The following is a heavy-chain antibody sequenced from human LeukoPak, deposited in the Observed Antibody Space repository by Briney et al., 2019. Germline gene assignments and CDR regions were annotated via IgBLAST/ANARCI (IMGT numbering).Heavy chain of an antibody. J-gene: IGHJ6*02. D-gene: IGHD2-15*01. V-gene: IGHV3-30*04. CDR1: GFTFSSYT. CDR2: ISYDGSNK. Sequence: PGRSLRLSCAASGFTFSSYTMHWVRQAPGKGLEWVAVISYDGSNKYYADSVQGRFTISRDNSKNTLYLQMNSLRAEDTAVYYCARVADPTAFYYGMDVWGQGTTVTVSS. CDR3: ARVADPTAFYYGMDV.